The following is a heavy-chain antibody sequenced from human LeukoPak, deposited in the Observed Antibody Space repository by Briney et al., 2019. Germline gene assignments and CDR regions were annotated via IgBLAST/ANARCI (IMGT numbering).Heavy chain of an antibody. D-gene: IGHD2-15*01. J-gene: IGHJ4*02. Sequence: ASVKVSCKASGYTFTNYGITWMRQAPGQGLEWMGWINTYNGNTNYAQKLQGRVTMTTDTSTSTAYMELRSLRSDDTAVYYCARDRSGYCSGGSCSSFAYWGQGTLVTVSS. CDR1: GYTFTNYG. CDR3: ARDRSGYCSGGSCSSFAY. CDR2: INTYNGNT. V-gene: IGHV1-18*01.